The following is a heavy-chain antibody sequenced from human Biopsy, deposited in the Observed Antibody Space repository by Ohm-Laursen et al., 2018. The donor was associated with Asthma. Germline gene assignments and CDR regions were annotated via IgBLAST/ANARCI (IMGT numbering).Heavy chain of an antibody. J-gene: IGHJ4*02. V-gene: IGHV3-33*06. CDR1: GFTFSKNG. Sequence: SLRLSCAASGFTFSKNGMHWVRQAPGKGLEWVALIWNDGNKNYYADSVKGRFTISRDNSKNTLYLQMNSLRAEDTAVYYCAKESRRDGYNRRNYYFDYWGQGTLVTVSS. CDR2: IWNDGNKN. CDR3: AKESRRDGYNRRNYYFDY. D-gene: IGHD5-24*01.